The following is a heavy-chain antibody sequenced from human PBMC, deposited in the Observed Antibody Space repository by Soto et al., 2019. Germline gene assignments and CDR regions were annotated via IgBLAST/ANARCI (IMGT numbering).Heavy chain of an antibody. D-gene: IGHD2-15*01. V-gene: IGHV1-18*01. Sequence: ASVKVSCKASGYTFTSYGISWVRQAPGQGLEWMGWISAYNGDTNYAQKLQGRVTMTTDTSTSTAYMELRRLRSDDTAVYYCARVNSPHRVVVAANDNWGQGTLVTISS. CDR1: GYTFTSYG. J-gene: IGHJ4*02. CDR3: ARVNSPHRVVVAANDN. CDR2: ISAYNGDT.